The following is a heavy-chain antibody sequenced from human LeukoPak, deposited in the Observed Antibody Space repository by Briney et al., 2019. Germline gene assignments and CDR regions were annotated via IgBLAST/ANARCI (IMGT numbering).Heavy chain of an antibody. V-gene: IGHV3-23*01. Sequence: GGSLRLSCAASGFTFSTYVMSWVRQAPGKGLDWVSGISASGDNTYYADSVKGRFTISRDNSKNTLHLQMNSLRAEDTAVYYCAKGSGYDTDFDYWGQGTLATVSS. D-gene: IGHD3-9*01. J-gene: IGHJ4*02. CDR1: GFTFSTYV. CDR3: AKGSGYDTDFDY. CDR2: ISASGDNT.